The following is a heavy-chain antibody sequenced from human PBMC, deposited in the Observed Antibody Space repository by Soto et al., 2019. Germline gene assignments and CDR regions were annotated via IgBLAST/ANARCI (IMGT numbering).Heavy chain of an antibody. J-gene: IGHJ4*02. CDR3: AREGIVARSRYENPLRFGY. Sequence: ASVKVSCKASGYTFTGYYMHWVRQAPGQGLEWMGWINPNSGGTNYAQKFQGRVTMTRDTSISTAYMELSRLRSDDTAVYYCAREGIVARSRYENPLRFGYWGQGTLVTVSS. V-gene: IGHV1-2*02. CDR2: INPNSGGT. D-gene: IGHD6-6*01. CDR1: GYTFTGYY.